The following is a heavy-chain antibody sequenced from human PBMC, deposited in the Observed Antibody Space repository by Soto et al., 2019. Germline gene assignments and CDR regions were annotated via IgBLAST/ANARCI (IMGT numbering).Heavy chain of an antibody. CDR3: AREKVGTTFFDN. J-gene: IGHJ4*02. Sequence: VSGFAISRGYYWSWVRQPPGKGLEWIGSIHPSVSSYHNPSLATRLRLSIDTSKNQFTLNLTSVTAADTALYFCAREKVGTTFFDNWGQGIQVTVSS. D-gene: IGHD1-1*01. V-gene: IGHV4-38-2*02. CDR1: GFAISRGYY. CDR2: IHPSVSS.